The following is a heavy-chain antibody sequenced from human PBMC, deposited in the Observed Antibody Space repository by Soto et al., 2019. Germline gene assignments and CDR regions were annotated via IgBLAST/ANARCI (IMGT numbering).Heavy chain of an antibody. CDR2: IYYSGST. V-gene: IGHV4-59*01. CDR1: GGSISSYY. CDR3: ARGSYDLRSGSLDYYVDY. J-gene: IGHJ4*02. D-gene: IGHD3-3*01. Sequence: PSETLSLTCTVSGGSISSYYWSWIRQPPGKGLEWIGYIYYSGSTNYNPSLKSRVTISVDTSKNQFSLKLSSVTAADTAVYYCARGSYDLRSGSLDYYVDYGGQGTLGTVSS.